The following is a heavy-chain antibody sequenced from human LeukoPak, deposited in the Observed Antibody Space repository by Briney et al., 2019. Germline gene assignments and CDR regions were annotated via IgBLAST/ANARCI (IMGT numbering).Heavy chain of an antibody. CDR1: GGSISSYY. Sequence: SETLSLTCTVSGGSISSYYWSWIRQPLGKGLEWIGYIYYSGSTNYNPSLKSRVTISVDTSKNQFSLKLSSVTAADTAVYYCARTTEAHSWRTRYYDYYMDVWGKGTTVTVSS. D-gene: IGHD6-13*01. CDR2: IYYSGST. CDR3: ARTTEAHSWRTRYYDYYMDV. V-gene: IGHV4-59*01. J-gene: IGHJ6*03.